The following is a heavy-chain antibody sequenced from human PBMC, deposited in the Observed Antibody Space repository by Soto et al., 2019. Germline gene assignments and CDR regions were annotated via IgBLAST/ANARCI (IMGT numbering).Heavy chain of an antibody. CDR1: GFTFSSYG. CDR2: IWYDGSNK. J-gene: IGHJ6*02. D-gene: IGHD5-12*01. Sequence: GGSLRLSCAASGFTFSSYGMHWVRQAPGKGLEWVAVIWYDGSNKYYADSVKGRFTISRDNSKNTLYLQMNSLRAEDTAVYYCARDRVVATMYYYYYGTDVWGQGTTVTVSS. V-gene: IGHV3-33*01. CDR3: ARDRVVATMYYYYYGTDV.